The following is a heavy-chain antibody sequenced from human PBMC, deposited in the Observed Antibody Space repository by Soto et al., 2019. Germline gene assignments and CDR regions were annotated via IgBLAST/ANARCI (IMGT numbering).Heavy chain of an antibody. D-gene: IGHD3-10*01. V-gene: IGHV1-18*01. CDR2: ISAYNGKA. CDR3: AVKPTYYYGSGSYHALGAFDI. Sequence: ASVKVSCKASGYTFTSYGISWVRQAPGQGLEWMGWISAYNGKANYAQKFQGRVTITADKSTSTAYMELSSLRSEDTAVYYCAVKPTYYYGSGSYHALGAFDIWGQGTMVTVSS. J-gene: IGHJ3*02. CDR1: GYTFTSYG.